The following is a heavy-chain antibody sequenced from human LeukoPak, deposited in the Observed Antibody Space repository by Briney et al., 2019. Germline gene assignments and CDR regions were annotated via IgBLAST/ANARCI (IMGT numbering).Heavy chain of an antibody. J-gene: IGHJ4*02. D-gene: IGHD6-13*01. CDR3: ARDHPYSSSWDY. V-gene: IGHV1-3*01. Sequence: ASVKVSCKASGYTFTSYAMHWVRQAPGQRLEWMGWINAGNSNTKYSQKFQGRVTITRDTSASTAYMELSSLRSEDTAVYYCARDHPYSSSWDYWGQGTLVTVSS. CDR2: INAGNSNT. CDR1: GYTFTSYA.